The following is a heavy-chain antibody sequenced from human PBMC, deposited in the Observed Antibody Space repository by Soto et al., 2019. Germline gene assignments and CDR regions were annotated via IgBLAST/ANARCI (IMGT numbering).Heavy chain of an antibody. CDR1: GGSISSGGYY. CDR3: ARDDNWNREPGDAFDI. V-gene: IGHV4-31*03. J-gene: IGHJ3*02. D-gene: IGHD1-20*01. Sequence: PSETLSLTCTVSGGSISSGGYYWSWIRQHPGKGLEWIGYIYYSGSTYYNPSLKSRVTISVDTSKNQFSLKLSSVTAADTAVYYCARDDNWNREPGDAFDIWGPGIMVTVSS. CDR2: IYYSGST.